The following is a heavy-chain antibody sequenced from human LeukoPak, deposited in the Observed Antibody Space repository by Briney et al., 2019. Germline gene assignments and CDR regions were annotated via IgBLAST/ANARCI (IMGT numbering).Heavy chain of an antibody. J-gene: IGHJ6*04. V-gene: IGHV3-53*01. D-gene: IGHD3-16*01. CDR3: ARDQVLRGSYRTYYCDTDV. Sequence: GGSLSLSCAASGFAVSSNYMSWVRQPPGKGLEWGSVMHSDGSTYYADSVKGRFTISRDNLKNTLSLQMDSLRGEDTAVYYCARDQVLRGSYRTYYCDTDVWGKGTTVTVSS. CDR2: MHSDGST. CDR1: GFAVSSNY.